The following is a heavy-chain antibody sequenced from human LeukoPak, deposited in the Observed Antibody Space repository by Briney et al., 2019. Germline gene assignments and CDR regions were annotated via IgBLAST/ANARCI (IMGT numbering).Heavy chain of an antibody. CDR2: INPNSGGT. V-gene: IGHV1-2*02. J-gene: IGHJ4*02. Sequence: ASVKVSCKASGYTFTGYYMHWVRQAPGQGLEWMRGINPNSGGTNYAQKLQGRVTMTRDTSTSTAYMELSRLRSDDTAVYYWARDLSRDKRWLPNGLRYWGQGTLVTVSS. CDR1: GYTFTGYY. CDR3: ARDLSRDKRWLPNGLRY. D-gene: IGHD5-24*01.